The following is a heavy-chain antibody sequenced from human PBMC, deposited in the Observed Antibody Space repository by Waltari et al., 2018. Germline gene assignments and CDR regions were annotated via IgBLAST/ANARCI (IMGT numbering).Heavy chain of an antibody. CDR3: ARSREYYYDTEGYFDY. V-gene: IGHV1-69*13. CDR1: GGTFSSYA. J-gene: IGHJ4*02. CDR2: IIPIFGTA. D-gene: IGHD3-22*01. Sequence: QVQLVQSGAEVKKPGSSVKVYCTASGGTFSSYAIRGWRPAHGTGIEWRGEIIPIFGTANYAQKFQGIVTITADESTSTAYMELSSLRSEDTAVYYCARSREYYYDTEGYFDYWGQGTLVTVSS.